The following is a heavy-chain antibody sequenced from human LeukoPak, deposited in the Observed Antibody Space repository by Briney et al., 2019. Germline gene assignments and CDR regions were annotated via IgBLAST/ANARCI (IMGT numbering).Heavy chain of an antibody. CDR1: GFTFTGSA. V-gene: IGHV3-73*01. CDR3: ARDGGGISSGWSPLDKRRQIRQKMTN. Sequence: GGSLRLSCAASGFTFTGSAMHWVRQASGKGLEWVGRIRSSSHSDATAYAESVKGRFTISRDDSKKTAYLQMNSLKTEDTAVYYCARDGGGISSGWSPLDKRRQIRQKMTNWGQGTLVTVSS. CDR2: IRSSSHSDAT. J-gene: IGHJ4*02. D-gene: IGHD6-19*01.